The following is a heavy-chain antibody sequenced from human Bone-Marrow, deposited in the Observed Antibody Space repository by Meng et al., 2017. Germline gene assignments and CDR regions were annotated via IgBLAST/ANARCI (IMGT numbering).Heavy chain of an antibody. CDR2: IYTSGST. CDR1: GGSISSYY. Sequence: SETLSLTCTVSGGSISSYYWSWIRQPAGKGLEWIGRIYTSGSTNYNPSLKSRVTMSVDTSKNQFSLKLSSVNAADTAVYYCALLWFGELLTTDYYYGMDVWGQGTTVTVSS. V-gene: IGHV4-4*07. CDR3: ALLWFGELLTTDYYYGMDV. J-gene: IGHJ6*02. D-gene: IGHD3-10*01.